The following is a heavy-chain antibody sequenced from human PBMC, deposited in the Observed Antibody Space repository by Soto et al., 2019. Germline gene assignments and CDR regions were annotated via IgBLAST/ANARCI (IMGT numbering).Heavy chain of an antibody. CDR2: INPNGGGT. D-gene: IGHD3-10*01. V-gene: IGHV1-2*02. CDR1: GYIFTGYY. Sequence: QVQLVQSGAEVKRPGAAVKVSCKASGYIFTGYYIHWVRQAPGQGLEWMGSINPNGGGTNYAQKFQGRITMTRDTSFGTAYMELRRLRSDDTAVYYCARVWFGAIEFDYWGQGTLVTVSS. J-gene: IGHJ4*02. CDR3: ARVWFGAIEFDY.